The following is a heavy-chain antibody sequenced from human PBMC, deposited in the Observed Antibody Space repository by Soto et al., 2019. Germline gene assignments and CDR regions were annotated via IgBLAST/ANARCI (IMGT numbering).Heavy chain of an antibody. CDR1: GYPISSSTS. Sequence: LSLTCAVSGYPISSSTSWGWIRQPPGKGLEWIGHIYYSGRTYYNPSLKSRVTMSVDTSKNQFSLKLSSVTAVDTAVYYCARKGEEGWFDPWGQGTLVTVS. V-gene: IGHV4-28*01. CDR3: ARKGEEGWFDP. D-gene: IGHD2-21*01. CDR2: IYYSGRT. J-gene: IGHJ5*02.